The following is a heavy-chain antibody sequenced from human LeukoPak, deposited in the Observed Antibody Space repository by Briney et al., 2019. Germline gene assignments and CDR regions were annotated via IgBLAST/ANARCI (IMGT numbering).Heavy chain of an antibody. D-gene: IGHD3-3*01. J-gene: IGHJ5*02. Sequence: SETLSLTCTVSGGSISSYYWSWIRQPAGKGLEWIGRIYTSGSTNYNPSLKSRFTMSVDTSKNQFSLKLSSVTAADTAVYYCARDHYDFWSGPKGSWFDPWGQGTLVTVSS. V-gene: IGHV4-4*07. CDR3: ARDHYDFWSGPKGSWFDP. CDR2: IYTSGST. CDR1: GGSISSYY.